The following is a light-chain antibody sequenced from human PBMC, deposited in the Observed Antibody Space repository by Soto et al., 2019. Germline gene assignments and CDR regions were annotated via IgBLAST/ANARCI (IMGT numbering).Light chain of an antibody. V-gene: IGLV2-14*01. J-gene: IGLJ1*01. CDR2: EVS. Sequence: QSVLAQPASVSGSPGQSITISCTGTSSDVGGYNYVSWHQQHPGKAPKFMIYEVSNRPSGVSNRFSGSKSGSTASLTISGLQAEDEADYYCSSYTSSSTPYVFGTGTKV. CDR3: SSYTSSSTPYV. CDR1: SSDVGGYNY.